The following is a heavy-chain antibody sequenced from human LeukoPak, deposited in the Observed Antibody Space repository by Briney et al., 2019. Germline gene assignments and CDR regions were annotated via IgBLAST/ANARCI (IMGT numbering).Heavy chain of an antibody. CDR2: MNPNSGNT. J-gene: IGHJ6*03. Sequence: ASVTVSFKASGYTFTSYDINWVRQATGQGLEWMGWMNPNSGNTGYAQKFQGRVTMTRNTSISTAYMELSSLRSEDTAVYYCAREGDVVVPAANYYYMDVWGKGTTVTVSS. V-gene: IGHV1-8*01. D-gene: IGHD2-2*01. CDR3: AREGDVVVPAANYYYMDV. CDR1: GYTFTSYD.